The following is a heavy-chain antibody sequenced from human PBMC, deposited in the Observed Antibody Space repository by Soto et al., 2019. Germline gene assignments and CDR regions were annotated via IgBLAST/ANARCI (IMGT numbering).Heavy chain of an antibody. CDR3: GGEGGSPLGGPTDRYPSGGGYFPH. V-gene: IGHV1-69*01. D-gene: IGHD3-10*01. CDR2: IIPIFGTA. CDR1: GGTFSSYA. Sequence: QVQLVQSGAEVKKPGSSVKVSCKASGGTFSSYAISWVRQAPGQGLEWMGGIIPIFGTANYAQKFQGRVTITGEEPRGPAYGEVRSLSSEATAVYYFGGEGGSPLGGPTDRYPSGGGYFPHGGQGTLVPVPS. J-gene: IGHJ4*02.